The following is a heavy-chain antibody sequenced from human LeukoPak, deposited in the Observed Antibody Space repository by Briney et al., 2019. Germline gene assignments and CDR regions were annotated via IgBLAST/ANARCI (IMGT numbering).Heavy chain of an antibody. D-gene: IGHD1-26*01. CDR2: ISSDGSST. CDR3: ARGYSGSYRVDY. V-gene: IGHV3-74*01. Sequence: GGSLRLSCAASGLSFSNYDMHWVRQAPGKGLVWVSRISSDGSSTTYADSVKGRFTISRDNAKNTLYLQMNSLRAEDTAVYYCARGYSGSYRVDYWGQGTLVTVSS. CDR1: GLSFSNYD. J-gene: IGHJ4*02.